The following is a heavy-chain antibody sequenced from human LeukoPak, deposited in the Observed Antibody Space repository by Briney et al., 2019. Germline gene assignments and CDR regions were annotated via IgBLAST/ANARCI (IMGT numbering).Heavy chain of an antibody. CDR2: IYWDDDK. CDR3: ARTYSSGWYDY. J-gene: IGHJ4*02. Sequence: SGPTLAKPTQTLTLTCTFSGFSLSTSGVGVGWIRQPPGKALEWLALIYWDDDKRYSPSLKSRLTITKDTSKSQVVLTMTNMDPVDTATYYCARTYSSGWYDYWGQGTLVTVSS. V-gene: IGHV2-5*02. D-gene: IGHD6-19*01. CDR1: GFSLSTSGVG.